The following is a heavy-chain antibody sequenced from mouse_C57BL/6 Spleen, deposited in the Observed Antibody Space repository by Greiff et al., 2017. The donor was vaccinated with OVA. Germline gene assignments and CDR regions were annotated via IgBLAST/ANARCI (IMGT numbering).Heavy chain of an antibody. V-gene: IGHV1-52*01. Sequence: QVQLQQPGAELVRPGSSAKLSCKASGYTFTSYWMHWVKQRPIQGLEWIGNIDPSDSETHYNQKFKDKATLTVDKSSSTAYMQLSSLTSEDSAVYYCARGGITTVVARYWYFDVWGTGTTVTVSS. J-gene: IGHJ1*03. CDR1: GYTFTSYW. D-gene: IGHD1-1*01. CDR3: ARGGITTVVARYWYFDV. CDR2: IDPSDSET.